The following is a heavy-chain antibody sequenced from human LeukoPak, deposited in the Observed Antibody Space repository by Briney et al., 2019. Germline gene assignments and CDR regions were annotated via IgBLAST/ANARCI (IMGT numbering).Heavy chain of an antibody. V-gene: IGHV4-59*01. Sequence: PSETLSLTCTVSGGSISSYYWSWIRQPPGKGLEWIGYIYYSGSTNYNPSLKSRVTISVDTSKNQFSLKLSSVTAADTAVYYCARVHNSGSYWGYYYGMDVWGQGTTVTVSS. CDR1: GGSISSYY. J-gene: IGHJ6*02. D-gene: IGHD1-26*01. CDR3: ARVHNSGSYWGYYYGMDV. CDR2: IYYSGST.